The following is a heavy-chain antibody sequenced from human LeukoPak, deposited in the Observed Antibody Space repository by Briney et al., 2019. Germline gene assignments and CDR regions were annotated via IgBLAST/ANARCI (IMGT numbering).Heavy chain of an antibody. J-gene: IGHJ4*02. CDR1: GFTFSSYA. CDR3: AKSGQFDY. V-gene: IGHV3-23*01. Sequence: GGSLRLSCAASGFTFSSYAMTWVRQAPGKGLEWVSTIGGSGGTTYYADSVKGRFAISRGNSKNTVSLQMNSLRVEDTAVYYCAKSGQFDYWGQGTLVTVSS. CDR2: IGGSGGTT.